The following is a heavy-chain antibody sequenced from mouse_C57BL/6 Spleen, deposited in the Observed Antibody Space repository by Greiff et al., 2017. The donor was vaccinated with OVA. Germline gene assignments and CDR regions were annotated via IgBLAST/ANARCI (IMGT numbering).Heavy chain of an antibody. D-gene: IGHD1-1*01. CDR2: IYPGDGDT. CDR1: GYAFSSYW. CDR3: ARKRSPLAGYFDV. J-gene: IGHJ1*03. V-gene: IGHV1-80*01. Sequence: QVQLQQSGAELVKPGASVKISCKASGYAFSSYWMNWVKQRPGKGLEWIGQIYPGDGDTNYNGKFKGKATLTADKTSSTAYMQLSSLTSEDSAVNFCARKRSPLAGYFDVWGTGTTVTVSS.